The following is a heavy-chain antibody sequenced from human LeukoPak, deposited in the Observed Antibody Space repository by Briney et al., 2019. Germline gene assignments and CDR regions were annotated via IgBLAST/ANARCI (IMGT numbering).Heavy chain of an antibody. CDR1: GFTLSSYA. Sequence: GGSLRLSCVASGFTLSSYAVSWVRQAPGKGLQWVSSLGISGTYTWYAGSVKGRFTISRDSSKNTLYLQMHSLGAEDTAVYYCARDPSYYYDSSGYYHGGWFDPWGQGTLVTVSS. CDR3: ARDPSYYYDSSGYYHGGWFDP. CDR2: LGISGTYT. V-gene: IGHV3-23*01. J-gene: IGHJ5*02. D-gene: IGHD3-22*01.